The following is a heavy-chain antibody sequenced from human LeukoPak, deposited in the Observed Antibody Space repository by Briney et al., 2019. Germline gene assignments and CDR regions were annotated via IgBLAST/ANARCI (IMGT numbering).Heavy chain of an antibody. V-gene: IGHV3-23*01. D-gene: IGHD3-22*01. Sequence: GGSLRLSCAASGFTFTTYAMSWVRQAPGKGLEWVSAISGSGDNTYYADSVKGRFTISRDNAKNSLYLQMNSLRAEDTAVYYCARDYDSSGCWGQGTLVTVSS. CDR1: GFTFTTYA. CDR2: ISGSGDNT. J-gene: IGHJ4*02. CDR3: ARDYDSSGC.